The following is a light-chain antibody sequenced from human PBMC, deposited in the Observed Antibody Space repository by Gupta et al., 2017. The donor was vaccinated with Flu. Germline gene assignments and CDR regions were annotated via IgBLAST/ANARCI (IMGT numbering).Light chain of an antibody. CDR2: KAS. J-gene: IGKJ1*01. Sequence: VGDRVTITCRASQSISSWLAWYQQKPGKAPKLLIYKASSLESGVPSRFSGSGSGTEFTLTISSLQPDDFATYYCQQYYSYLAFGQGTKVEI. CDR3: QQYYSYLA. V-gene: IGKV1-5*03. CDR1: QSISSW.